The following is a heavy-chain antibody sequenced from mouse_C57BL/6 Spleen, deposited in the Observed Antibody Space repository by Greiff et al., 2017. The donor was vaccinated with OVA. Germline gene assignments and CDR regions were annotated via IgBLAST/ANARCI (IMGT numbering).Heavy chain of an antibody. J-gene: IGHJ2*01. CDR2: IYPGDGDT. Sequence: QVQLQQSGPELVKPGALVKISCKASGYAFSSSWMNWVKQRPGKGLEWIGRIYPGDGDTNYNGKFKGKATLTADKSSSTAYMQLSSLTSEDSAVYFCARCGWDINVDYWGKGTTLTVSS. CDR3: ARCGWDINVDY. V-gene: IGHV1-82*01. D-gene: IGHD3-3*01. CDR1: GYAFSSSW.